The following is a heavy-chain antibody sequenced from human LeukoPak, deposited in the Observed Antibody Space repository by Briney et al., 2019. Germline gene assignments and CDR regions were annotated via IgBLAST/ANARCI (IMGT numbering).Heavy chain of an antibody. J-gene: IGHJ5*02. CDR2: IYYSGST. CDR3: ARQDFWSGYYFDP. CDR1: GGSISSSSYY. Sequence: SETLSLXCTVSGGSISSSSYYWGWIRQPPGKGLEWIGSIYYSGSTYYNPSLKSRVTISVDTSKNQFSLKLSSVTAADTAVYYCARQDFWSGYYFDPWGQGTLVTVSS. V-gene: IGHV4-39*01. D-gene: IGHD3-3*01.